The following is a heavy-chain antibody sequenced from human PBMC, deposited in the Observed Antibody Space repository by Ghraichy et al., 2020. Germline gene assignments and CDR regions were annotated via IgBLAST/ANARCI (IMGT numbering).Heavy chain of an antibody. J-gene: IGHJ6*02. CDR2: IYNSGSN. CDR3: SGGGLSGYNGRDV. Sequence: SETLSLTCTVSGGSISSGGYYWTWIRQHPVKGLEWIGYIYNSGSNYYNSTLRSRRTISLDTSKNQFSLQMSSVTAADTDVYCCSGGGLSGYNGRDVWGQGSTVTVSS. CDR1: GGSISSGGYY. V-gene: IGHV4-31*08. D-gene: IGHD3-16*01.